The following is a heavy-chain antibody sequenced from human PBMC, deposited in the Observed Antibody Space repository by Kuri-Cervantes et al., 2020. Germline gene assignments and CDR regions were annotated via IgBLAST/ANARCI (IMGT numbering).Heavy chain of an antibody. J-gene: IGHJ3*02. V-gene: IGHV4-4*07. D-gene: IGHD3-10*01. CDR1: GGSISSYY. CDR3: ARVLWFGGAFDI. Sequence: SETLSLTCTVSGGSISSYYWSWIRQPARKGLEWIGRIYTSGSTNYNPSLKSRVTMSVDTSKNQFSLKLSSVTAADTAVYYCARVLWFGGAFDIWGQGTMVTVSS. CDR2: IYTSGST.